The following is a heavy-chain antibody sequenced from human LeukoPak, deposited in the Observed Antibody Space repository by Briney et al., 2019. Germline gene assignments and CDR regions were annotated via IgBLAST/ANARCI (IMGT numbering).Heavy chain of an antibody. D-gene: IGHD2-21*02. Sequence: GGSLRLSCAASGFTFSSYAMSWVRQAPGKGLEWVSAISGSGGSTYYADSVKGRFTISRDNSKNTLYLQMNSLRAEDTAVYYCANAPIVVMTLNYVGVWGKGTTVMVSS. CDR3: ANAPIVVMTLNYVGV. CDR1: GFTFSSYA. CDR2: ISGSGGST. V-gene: IGHV3-23*01. J-gene: IGHJ6*03.